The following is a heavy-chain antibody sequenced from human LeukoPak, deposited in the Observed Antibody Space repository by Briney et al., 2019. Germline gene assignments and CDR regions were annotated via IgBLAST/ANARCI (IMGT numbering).Heavy chain of an antibody. CDR2: ISYDGGNK. CDR3: AKDAQVRGVINGFDY. D-gene: IGHD3-10*01. CDR1: GFTFSDSG. V-gene: IGHV3-30*18. Sequence: GGSLRLSCAASGFTFSDSGIHWVRQAPGKGLEWVAVISYDGGNKHYADSVKGRFTISRDNSKNTLYLQMNSLTAEDTAMYYCAKDAQVRGVINGFDYWGQGTLVTVSS. J-gene: IGHJ4*02.